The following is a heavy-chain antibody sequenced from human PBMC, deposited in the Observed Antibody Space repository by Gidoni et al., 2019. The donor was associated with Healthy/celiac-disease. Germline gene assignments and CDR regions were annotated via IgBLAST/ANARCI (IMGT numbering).Heavy chain of an antibody. Sequence: EVQLVASGGGLVQPGGSLRLSCAASGFTFSSYEMNWVRQATGKGLEWVSYISSSGSTIYYADSVKGRFTISRDNAKNSLYLQMNRLRAEDTAVYYCARARGAAAVSYYYGMDVWGQGTTVTVSS. J-gene: IGHJ6*02. CDR3: ARARGAAAVSYYYGMDV. D-gene: IGHD6-13*01. V-gene: IGHV3-48*03. CDR2: ISSSGSTI. CDR1: GFTFSSYE.